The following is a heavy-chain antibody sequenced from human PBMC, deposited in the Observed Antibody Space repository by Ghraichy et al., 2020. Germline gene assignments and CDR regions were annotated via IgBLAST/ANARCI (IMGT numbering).Heavy chain of an antibody. Sequence: GGSLRLSCAASGFTFSSYWMSWVRQAPGKGLEWVANIKQDGSEKYYVDSVKGRFTISRDNAKNSLYLQMNSLRAEDTAVYYCARGNPGITIFGVDPDWGQGTLVTVSS. J-gene: IGHJ4*02. CDR3: ARGNPGITIFGVDPD. D-gene: IGHD3-3*01. V-gene: IGHV3-7*01. CDR1: GFTFSSYW. CDR2: IKQDGSEK.